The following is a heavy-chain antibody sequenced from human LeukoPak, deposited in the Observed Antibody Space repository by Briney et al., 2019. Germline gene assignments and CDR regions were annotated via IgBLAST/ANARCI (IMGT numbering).Heavy chain of an antibody. V-gene: IGHV1-3*01. CDR2: INAGNGNT. J-gene: IGHJ5*02. D-gene: IGHD3-10*01. Sequence: ASVKVSCKASGYTFTSYAMHWVRQAPGQRLEWMGWINAGNGNTKYSQKFQGRVTMTTDTSTSTAYMELRSLRSDDTAVYYCAREYGTWLDHWGQGTLVTVSS. CDR3: AREYGTWLDH. CDR1: GYTFTSYA.